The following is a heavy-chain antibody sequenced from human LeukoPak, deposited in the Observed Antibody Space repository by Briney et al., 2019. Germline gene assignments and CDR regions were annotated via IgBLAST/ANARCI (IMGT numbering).Heavy chain of an antibody. CDR3: ARKVVRHYYYGMDV. D-gene: IGHD4-23*01. CDR1: GYTFTSYD. V-gene: IGHV1-8*01. J-gene: IGHJ6*02. CDR2: MNPNSGNT. Sequence: ASVKVSCKASGYTFTSYDINWVRQATGQGLEWMGWMNPNSGNTGYAQKLQGRVTMTRNTSISTAYMELSSLRSEDTAVYYCARKVVRHYYYGMDVWGQGTTVTVSS.